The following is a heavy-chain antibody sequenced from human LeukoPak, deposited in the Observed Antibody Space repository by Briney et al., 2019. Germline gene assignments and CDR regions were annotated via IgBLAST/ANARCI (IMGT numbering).Heavy chain of an antibody. V-gene: IGHV3-30-3*01. CDR1: GFTFSSYA. Sequence: PGGSLRLSCAASGFTFSSYAMHCVRQAPGKGLEWVAIISYDGSNKYYADSVKGRFTISRDNSKNTLYLQMNSLRAEDTAVYYCARDRYSGSYYYGYFDYWGQGTLVTVSS. CDR3: ARDRYSGSYYYGYFDY. CDR2: ISYDGSNK. J-gene: IGHJ4*02. D-gene: IGHD1-26*01.